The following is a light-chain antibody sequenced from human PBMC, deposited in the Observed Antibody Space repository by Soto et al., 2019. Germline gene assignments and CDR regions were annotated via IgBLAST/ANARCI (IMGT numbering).Light chain of an antibody. V-gene: IGKV1-17*01. CDR1: LDIRND. CDR2: DAS. Sequence: DIQVTQSPSSLSASVGDRVSITCRASLDIRNDLDWYQQKPGKAPKRLIYDASTLQSGVPSRFSGAGSGPEFTLTINGLQSEDFATYFCLQHKSYPWTFGQGTKVEL. CDR3: LQHKSYPWT. J-gene: IGKJ1*01.